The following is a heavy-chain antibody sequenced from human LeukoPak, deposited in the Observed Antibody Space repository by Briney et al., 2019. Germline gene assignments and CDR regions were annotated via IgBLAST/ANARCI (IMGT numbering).Heavy chain of an antibody. Sequence: PGRSLRLSCAASGFTFSSYGMHWVRQAPGKGLEWVSAISGSGGSTYYADSVKGRFTISRDNSKNTLYLQMNSLRAEDTAVYYCARDSLGIAVAGTLDYWGQGTLVTVSS. CDR1: GFTFSSYG. CDR2: ISGSGGST. CDR3: ARDSLGIAVAGTLDY. D-gene: IGHD6-19*01. J-gene: IGHJ4*02. V-gene: IGHV3-23*01.